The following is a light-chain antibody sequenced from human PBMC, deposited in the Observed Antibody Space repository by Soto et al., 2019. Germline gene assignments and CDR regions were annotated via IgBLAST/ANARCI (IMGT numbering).Light chain of an antibody. CDR2: GAS. CDR1: QSVSRSN. J-gene: IGKJ1*01. CDR3: QQYNNWPRT. V-gene: IGKV3-15*01. Sequence: EIVMTQSPATLSLSPVERATVSFRASQSVSRSNLAWYQHKPGQAPRLLIYGASTRATGIPARFSGSGSGTEFTLTISSLQSEDFAVYYCQQYNNWPRTFGQGTKVDIK.